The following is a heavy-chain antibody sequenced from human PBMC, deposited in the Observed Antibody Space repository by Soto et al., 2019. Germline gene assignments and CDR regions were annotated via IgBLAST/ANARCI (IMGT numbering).Heavy chain of an antibody. CDR2: ISGSGGST. Sequence: GGSLRLSCAASGFTFSSDAMSWVRQAPGKGLEWVSAISGSGGSTYYADSVKGRFTISRDNSKNTLYLQMNSLRAEDTAVYYCAKDRLGYCSSTSCYDSFAYWGQGTLVPVSS. CDR1: GFTFSSDA. V-gene: IGHV3-23*01. CDR3: AKDRLGYCSSTSCYDSFAY. J-gene: IGHJ4*02. D-gene: IGHD2-2*01.